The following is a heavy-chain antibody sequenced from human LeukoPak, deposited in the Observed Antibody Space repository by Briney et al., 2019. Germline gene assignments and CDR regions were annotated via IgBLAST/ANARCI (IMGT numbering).Heavy chain of an antibody. CDR2: IYHSGNT. Sequence: PSGTLSLTCAVSGGSISSSNWWNRVRQPPGKGLEWIGEIYHSGNTHYKPSLRSRLTISVDKSKNQFSLTLSSVTAADTAVYYCATSVAKKFDYWGQGTLVTVSS. CDR3: ATSVAKKFDY. D-gene: IGHD5-12*01. J-gene: IGHJ4*02. V-gene: IGHV4-4*02. CDR1: GGSISSSNW.